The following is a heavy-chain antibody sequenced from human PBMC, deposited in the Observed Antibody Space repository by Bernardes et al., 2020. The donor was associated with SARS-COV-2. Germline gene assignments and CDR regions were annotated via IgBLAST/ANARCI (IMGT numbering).Heavy chain of an antibody. J-gene: IGHJ4*02. V-gene: IGHV3-74*01. CDR2: INSDGSGT. CDR1: GFTLSMYW. CDR3: ARDSSVEFDY. Sequence: GSLRLSCAASGFTLSMYWMHWVRQVPGKGLVWVSHINSDGSGTSYADSVKGRFTISRDNAKNTLYLQMHSLRAEDSAVYFCARDSSVEFDYWDRGTLVTVSS.